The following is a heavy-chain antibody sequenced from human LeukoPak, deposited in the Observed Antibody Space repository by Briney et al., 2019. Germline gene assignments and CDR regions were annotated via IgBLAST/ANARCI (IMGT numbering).Heavy chain of an antibody. CDR2: IYYIGNT. J-gene: IGHJ4*02. D-gene: IGHD1-1*01. V-gene: IGHV4-39*01. CDR1: GGSISSGAYY. Sequence: PSETLSLTCTVSGGSISSGAYYWGWIRQSPGKGREWIGTIYYIGNTYYNPSLQSRVTISVDTSKNQFSLKLTAVTAADTAVFYGARLLYNWNGIDYWGQGTLVTVSS. CDR3: ARLLYNWNGIDY.